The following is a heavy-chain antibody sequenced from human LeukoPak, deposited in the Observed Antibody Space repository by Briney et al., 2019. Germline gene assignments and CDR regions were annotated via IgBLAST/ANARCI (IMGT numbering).Heavy chain of an antibody. D-gene: IGHD3-3*01. J-gene: IGHJ5*02. CDR2: INPSGGST. V-gene: IGHV1-46*01. CDR3: ARGKREGVTIFGVGNRYNWFDP. CDR1: GYTFTSYY. Sequence: ASVKVSCKASGYTFTSYYMHWVRQAPGQGLEWMGIINPSGGSTSYAQKFQGRVTMTRDMSTSTVYMELSSLRSEDTAVYYCARGKREGVTIFGVGNRYNWFDPWGQGTLVTVSS.